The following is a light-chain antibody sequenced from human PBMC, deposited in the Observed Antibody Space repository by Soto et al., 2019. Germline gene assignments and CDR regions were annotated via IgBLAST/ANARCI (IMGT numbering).Light chain of an antibody. CDR3: QQYGSLPWT. Sequence: EIVLTQSPGTLSLSPGERATLSCRASQSVSSSYLAWYQQKPGQAPRLLIYGASSRATDIPDRFSGSGSGTDFTLTISRLEPEDFAVYYFQQYGSLPWTFGQGTKVEIK. CDR1: QSVSSSY. V-gene: IGKV3-20*01. J-gene: IGKJ1*01. CDR2: GAS.